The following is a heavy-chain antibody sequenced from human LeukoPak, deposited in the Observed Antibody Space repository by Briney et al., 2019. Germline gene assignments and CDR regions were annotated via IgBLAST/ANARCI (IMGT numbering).Heavy chain of an antibody. CDR2: INHSGNT. Sequence: PSETLSLTCAVYGGSFSGYYCSWIRQPPGKGLEWIGEINHSGNTNYNPSLKSRVTISIDTSKNQFSLKLTSVTAADTAVYYCARNAGNSDVDYWGQGTLVTVSS. CDR3: ARNAGNSDVDY. CDR1: GGSFSGYY. J-gene: IGHJ4*02. D-gene: IGHD4-23*01. V-gene: IGHV4-34*01.